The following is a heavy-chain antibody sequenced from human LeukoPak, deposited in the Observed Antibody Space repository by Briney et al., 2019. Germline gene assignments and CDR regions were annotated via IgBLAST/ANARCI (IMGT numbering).Heavy chain of an antibody. CDR1: GYSISSGYY. CDR2: IYYSGST. J-gene: IGHJ4*02. V-gene: IGHV4-61*01. D-gene: IGHD1-26*01. Sequence: SETLSLTCTVSGYSISSGYYWGWIRQPPGKGLEWIGYIYYSGSTNYNPSLKSRVTISVDTSKNQFSLKLSSVTAADTAVYYCARSEVGALFDYWGQGTLVTVSS. CDR3: ARSEVGALFDY.